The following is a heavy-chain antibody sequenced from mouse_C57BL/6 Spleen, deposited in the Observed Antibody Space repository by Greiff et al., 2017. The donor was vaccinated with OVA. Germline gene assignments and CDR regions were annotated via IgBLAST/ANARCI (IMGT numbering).Heavy chain of an antibody. CDR3: ARPNGYGVLFDY. Sequence: VQLQQSGAELVRPGASVKLSCKASGYTSTDYYINWVKQRPGHGLEWIARIYPGSGNTYYNEKFKGKATLTAEKSSSTAYMQLSSLTSEDSAVYFCARPNGYGVLFDYWGQGTTLTVSS. D-gene: IGHD2-2*01. CDR2: IYPGSGNT. J-gene: IGHJ2*01. V-gene: IGHV1-76*01. CDR1: GYTSTDYY.